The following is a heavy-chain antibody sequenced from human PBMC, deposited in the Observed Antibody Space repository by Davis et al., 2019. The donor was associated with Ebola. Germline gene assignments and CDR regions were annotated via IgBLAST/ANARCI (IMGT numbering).Heavy chain of an antibody. V-gene: IGHV1-69*13. D-gene: IGHD5-12*01. J-gene: IGHJ4*02. CDR1: GGTFSSSA. Sequence: AASVKVSCKASGGTFSSSAISWVRQAPGQGLEWMGGIIPIFGTANYAQKFQGRVTITADESTSTAYMELSSLRSEDTAVYYCARDGKGYSGYEFDYWGQGTLVTVSS. CDR2: IIPIFGTA. CDR3: ARDGKGYSGYEFDY.